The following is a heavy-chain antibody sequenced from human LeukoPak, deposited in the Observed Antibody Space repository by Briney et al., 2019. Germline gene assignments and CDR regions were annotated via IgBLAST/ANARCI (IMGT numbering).Heavy chain of an antibody. CDR2: ISSSGSTI. V-gene: IGHV3-11*01. CDR1: GFTFSDYY. D-gene: IGHD3-10*01. J-gene: IGHJ3*02. Sequence: PGGSLRLSCAASGFTFSDYYMCWIRQAPGEGLEWVSYISSSGSTIYYADSVKGRFTISRDNAKNSLYLQMNSLRAEDTAVYYCARDPYYYGIVGGAFDIWGQGTMVTVSS. CDR3: ARDPYYYGIVGGAFDI.